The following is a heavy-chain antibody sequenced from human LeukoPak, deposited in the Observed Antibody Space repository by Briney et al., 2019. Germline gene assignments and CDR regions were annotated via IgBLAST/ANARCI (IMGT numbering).Heavy chain of an antibody. D-gene: IGHD2-2*01. CDR1: GFTFSSYA. CDR3: AKARRACSSNICYRFIFFYYYMDV. V-gene: IGHV3-30*04. CDR2: ISYDGSNK. J-gene: IGHJ6*03. Sequence: GGSLRLSCAASGFTFSSYAMHWVRQAPGKGLEWVAVISYDGSNKYYADSVKGRFTISRDNSKNTLYLQMNSLRAEDTAVYYCAKARRACSSNICYRFIFFYYYMDVWGKGTTVTVSS.